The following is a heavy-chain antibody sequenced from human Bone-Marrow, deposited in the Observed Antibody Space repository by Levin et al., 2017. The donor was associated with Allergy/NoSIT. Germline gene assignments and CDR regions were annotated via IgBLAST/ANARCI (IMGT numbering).Heavy chain of an antibody. CDR3: ARDQFRRATIGARWFDP. CDR1: GFTFSNSW. J-gene: IGHJ5*02. Sequence: QAGGSLRLSCAASGFTFSNSWMSWVRQAPGKGLEWVANIKEDGSEKYYVDSVKGRFTISRDNANNSLYVQMNSLRADDTAVYYCARDQFRRATIGARWFDPWGQGTLVTVAS. CDR2: IKEDGSEK. V-gene: IGHV3-7*01. D-gene: IGHD5-12*01.